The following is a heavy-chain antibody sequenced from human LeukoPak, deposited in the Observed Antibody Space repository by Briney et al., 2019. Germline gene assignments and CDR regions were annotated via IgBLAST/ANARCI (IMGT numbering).Heavy chain of an antibody. V-gene: IGHV4-61*02. CDR3: ARELVVVPAAIRGWFDP. CDR1: GGSICSGSYY. CDR2: IYTSGST. J-gene: IGHJ5*02. D-gene: IGHD2-2*02. Sequence: SETLCLTCTVSGGSICSGSYYWSWIRQPAGKGLEWIGRIYTSGSTNYNPSLKSRVTMSVDTSKNQFSLKLSSVTAADTAVYYCARELVVVPAAIRGWFDPWGQGTLVTVSS.